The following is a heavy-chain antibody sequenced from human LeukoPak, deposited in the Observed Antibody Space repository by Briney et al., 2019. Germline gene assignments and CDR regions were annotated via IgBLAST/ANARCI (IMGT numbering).Heavy chain of an antibody. Sequence: SETLSLTCTVSGGSISSYYWSWIRQPPGKGLEWIGYIYYSGSTNYNPSLKSRVTISVDTSKNQFSLKLSSVTAADTAVYYCARVYYSSSYDYWYFDLWGRGTLVTVSS. J-gene: IGHJ2*01. CDR1: GGSISSYY. CDR2: IYYSGST. V-gene: IGHV4-59*01. CDR3: ARVYYSSSYDYWYFDL. D-gene: IGHD6-13*01.